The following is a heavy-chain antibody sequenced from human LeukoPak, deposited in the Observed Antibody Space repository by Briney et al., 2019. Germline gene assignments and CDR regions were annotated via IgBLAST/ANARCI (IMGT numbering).Heavy chain of an antibody. CDR3: ARDSGTTGEVKFDP. J-gene: IGHJ5*02. D-gene: IGHD3-10*01. V-gene: IGHV4-4*07. Sequence: SETLSLTCTVSGDSISRYYWSWPRQPAGKGLEWIGRIYNGGIITYNPSLKSRVTMSIDTSNNQFSLRLRFVTAADTAVYYCARDSGTTGEVKFDPWGQGTLVTVSS. CDR2: IYNGGII. CDR1: GDSISRYY.